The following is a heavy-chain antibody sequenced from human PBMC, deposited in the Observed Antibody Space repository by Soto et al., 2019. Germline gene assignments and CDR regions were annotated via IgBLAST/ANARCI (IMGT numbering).Heavy chain of an antibody. CDR3: ARHVKDGYPYXFDY. Sequence: PSETLSLTCTVSGGSISSGDYYWSLILQPPGKGLEWIGYIYYSGSTYYNPSLKSRVTISVDTSKNQFSLKLSSVTAADTAVYYCARHVKDGYPYXFDYWGQGTLVTVSS. V-gene: IGHV4-30-4*01. CDR1: GGSISSGDYY. J-gene: IGHJ4*02. D-gene: IGHD5-12*01. CDR2: IYYSGST.